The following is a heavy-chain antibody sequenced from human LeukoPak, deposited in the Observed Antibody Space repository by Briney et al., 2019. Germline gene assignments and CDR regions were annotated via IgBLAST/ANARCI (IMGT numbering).Heavy chain of an antibody. CDR1: GGSFSGYY. CDR3: ARGRRTTLDY. Sequence: SETLSLTRAVYGGSFSGYYWSWIRQPPGKGLEWIGEINHSGSTNYNPSLKSRVTISVDTSKNQFSLKLSSVTAADTAVYYCARGRRTTLDYWGQGTLVTVSS. J-gene: IGHJ4*02. V-gene: IGHV4-34*01. CDR2: INHSGST. D-gene: IGHD4-17*01.